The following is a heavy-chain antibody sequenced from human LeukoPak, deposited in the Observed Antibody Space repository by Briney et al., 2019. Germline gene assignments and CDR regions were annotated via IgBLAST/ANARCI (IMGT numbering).Heavy chain of an antibody. CDR3: ARESGSYYLSLDY. D-gene: IGHD1-26*01. Sequence: GGSLRLSCAASGFTFSSYSMNWLRQAPGKGLEWVSSIISSSSYIYYADSVKGRFTISRDNAKNSLYLQMNSLRAEDTAVYYCARESGSYYLSLDYWGQGTLVTVSS. CDR1: GFTFSSYS. J-gene: IGHJ4*02. V-gene: IGHV3-21*01. CDR2: IISSSSYI.